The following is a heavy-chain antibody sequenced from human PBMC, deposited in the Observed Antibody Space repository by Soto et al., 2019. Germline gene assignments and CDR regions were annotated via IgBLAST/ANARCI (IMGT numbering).Heavy chain of an antibody. J-gene: IGHJ4*02. D-gene: IGHD6-19*01. CDR1: GFPFSNSG. CDR3: ATDRYGSGWFPSN. CDR2: LSYDESNK. Sequence: QVQLVESGGGVVQPGRSWSLSCAASGFPFSNSGMPWVPQAPARGLEWVAVLSYDESNKYEADSVKGRFTISRDNSKNTLYLQMNSLRAEDTAVYYCATDRYGSGWFPSNWGQGTLVTVSS. V-gene: IGHV3-30*03.